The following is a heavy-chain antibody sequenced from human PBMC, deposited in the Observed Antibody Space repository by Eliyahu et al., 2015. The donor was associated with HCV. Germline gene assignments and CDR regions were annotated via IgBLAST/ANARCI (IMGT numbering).Heavy chain of an antibody. CDR2: IWYDGSNK. J-gene: IGHJ5*02. Sequence: QVQLVESGGGVVQPGRSLXLSCAASGFTFXSYGMXWVRQAPGKGLEWXAVIWYDGSNKYYADSVKGRFTISRDNSKNTLYLQMNSLRAEDTAVYYCARDLIPFYGGNSDGRWFDPWGQGTLVTVSS. CDR1: GFTFXSYG. D-gene: IGHD4-23*01. V-gene: IGHV3-33*01. CDR3: ARDLIPFYGGNSDGRWFDP.